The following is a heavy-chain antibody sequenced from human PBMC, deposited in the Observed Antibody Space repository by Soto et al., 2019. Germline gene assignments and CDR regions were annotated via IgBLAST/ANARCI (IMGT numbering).Heavy chain of an antibody. V-gene: IGHV3-33*01. D-gene: IGHD4-17*01. Sequence: QVQLEESGGGVVQPGRSLRLSCEASGFTFYTYSMHWVRQPPGKGLEWLAAIWYDGTQKYYADSVKGRFIISRDNSKKTLYLEMNSLRAEDTAVYYCARAGGTTVTGLWHFDSWGQGTLVTVSS. J-gene: IGHJ4*02. CDR1: GFTFYTYS. CDR2: IWYDGTQK. CDR3: ARAGGTTVTGLWHFDS.